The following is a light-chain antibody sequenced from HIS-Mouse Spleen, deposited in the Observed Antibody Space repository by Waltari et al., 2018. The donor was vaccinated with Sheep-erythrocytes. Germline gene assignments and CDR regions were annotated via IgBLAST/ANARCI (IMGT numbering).Light chain of an antibody. CDR2: EVS. Sequence: QSALTQPPSASGSPGQSVTISCTGTSSHVGGYNYVPGYQQHPGKAPKLMIYEVSKRPSAVPDRFSGSKSGNTASLTVSGLQAEDEADYYCSSYAGSNNWVFGGGTKLTVL. J-gene: IGLJ3*02. CDR3: SSYAGSNNWV. CDR1: SSHVGGYNY. V-gene: IGLV2-8*01.